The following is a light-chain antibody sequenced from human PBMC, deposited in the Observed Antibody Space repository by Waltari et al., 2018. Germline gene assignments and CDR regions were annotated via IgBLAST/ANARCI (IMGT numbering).Light chain of an antibody. CDR3: QQYNNWPPWT. J-gene: IGKJ1*01. Sequence: EVVMTQSPATLSVSPGERATLSCRASQSVSSNLDWYQQKPGQAPRLLIYGASTGATGIPARFSGSGSGTEFTLTISSMQSEDFAVYYCQQYNNWPPWTFGQGTKVEIK. CDR2: GAS. CDR1: QSVSSN. V-gene: IGKV3-15*01.